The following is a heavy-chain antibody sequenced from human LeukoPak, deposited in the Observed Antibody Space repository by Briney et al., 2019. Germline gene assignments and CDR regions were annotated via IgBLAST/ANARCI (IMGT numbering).Heavy chain of an antibody. CDR2: ISAYNGNT. CDR3: ARGRGYGFDGSGSYRNLFEP. Sequence: GASVKVSCKASGYTFTSYGISWVRQAPGQGLEWMGWISAYNGNTNYAQKLQGRVTMTTDTSTSTAYMELRSLRSDDTAVYYCARGRGYGFDGSGSYRNLFEPWGQGTLVTVSS. J-gene: IGHJ5*02. D-gene: IGHD3-10*01. V-gene: IGHV1-18*01. CDR1: GYTFTSYG.